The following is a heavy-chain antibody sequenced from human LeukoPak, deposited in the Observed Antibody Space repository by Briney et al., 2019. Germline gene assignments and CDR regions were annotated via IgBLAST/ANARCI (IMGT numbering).Heavy chain of an antibody. CDR3: AKRGIVIRGILVIGYHQEAYHYDY. Sequence: GGSLRLSCAASGFTFSSYAMSWVRQAPGKGLEWVSYISERGGSTTYADSVKGRFTISRDTSLNTLYLQMSSLRAEDTAVYFCAKRGIVIRGILVIGYHQEAYHYDYWGQGVLVTVSS. V-gene: IGHV3-23*01. D-gene: IGHD3-10*01. J-gene: IGHJ4*02. CDR2: ISERGGST. CDR1: GFTFSSYA.